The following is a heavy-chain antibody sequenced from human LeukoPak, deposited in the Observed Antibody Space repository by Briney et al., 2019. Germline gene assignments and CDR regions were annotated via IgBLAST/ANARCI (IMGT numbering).Heavy chain of an antibody. Sequence: PGGSLTLSCAASGFTFRSYATSWVPHSPGKGLDWVSTLSGSGGSTYYTHPAKGRFTISRDNSKNTLYLQMNSLRAEDTAVYYCEKDLYSGAGIDYGMDVWGQGTTVTVSS. CDR3: EKDLYSGAGIDYGMDV. CDR2: LSGSGGST. J-gene: IGHJ6*02. D-gene: IGHD3-10*01. V-gene: IGHV3-23*01. CDR1: GFTFRSYA.